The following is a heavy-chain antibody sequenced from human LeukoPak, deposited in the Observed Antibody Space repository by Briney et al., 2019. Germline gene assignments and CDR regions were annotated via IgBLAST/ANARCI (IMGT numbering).Heavy chain of an antibody. V-gene: IGHV1-8*01. CDR3: ASTTVTTTLRYYVHRGSMDV. CDR2: MNPNSGNT. D-gene: IGHD4-17*01. J-gene: IGHJ6*02. Sequence: GASVKVSCKASGYTFTSYDLNWVRQATGQGLEWMGWMNPNSGNTGYAQKFQGRVTMTRNTSISTAYMELSSLRSEDTAVYYCASTTVTTTLRYYVHRGSMDVWGQGTTVTVSS. CDR1: GYTFTSYD.